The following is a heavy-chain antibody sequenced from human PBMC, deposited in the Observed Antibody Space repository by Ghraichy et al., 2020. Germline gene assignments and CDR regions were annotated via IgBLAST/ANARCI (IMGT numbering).Heavy chain of an antibody. CDR3: AKDRVVSGSLPRFDP. V-gene: IGHV3-23*01. Sequence: GESLNISCAASGFTFSSYAMSWVRQAPGKGLDWVSAISGGGESTYYGDSVRGRFTISRDNSKNTLYLQMSSLRAEDTAVYYCAKDRVVSGSLPRFDPWGQGTLVIVSS. CDR2: ISGGGEST. D-gene: IGHD3-16*01. J-gene: IGHJ5*02. CDR1: GFTFSSYA.